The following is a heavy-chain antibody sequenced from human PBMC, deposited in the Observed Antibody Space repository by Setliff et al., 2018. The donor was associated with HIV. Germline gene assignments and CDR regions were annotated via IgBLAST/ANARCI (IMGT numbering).Heavy chain of an antibody. J-gene: IGHJ4*02. D-gene: IGHD3-22*01. CDR1: GYTFTSYD. Sequence: GASVKVSCKASGYTFTSYDISWVRQAPGQGLEWMGWISAYNGNTNYAQKLQGRVTMTTDTSTRTAYMELRSLRSDDTAVYYCARDLDSSGYFNSLNCWGQGTLVTVSS. CDR2: ISAYNGNT. V-gene: IGHV1-18*01. CDR3: ARDLDSSGYFNSLNC.